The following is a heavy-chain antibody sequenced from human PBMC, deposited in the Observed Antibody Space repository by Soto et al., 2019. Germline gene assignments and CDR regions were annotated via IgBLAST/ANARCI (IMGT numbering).Heavy chain of an antibody. Sequence: GASVKVSCKASGYTFSRYGISWVRQAPGQGLEWMGWISGYNGDTKYAQKVQGRVTMTRDTSISTAYMELSRLRSDDTAMYYCARMIVGANADQNYYYYYGMDVWGQGTTVTVSS. J-gene: IGHJ6*02. D-gene: IGHD1-26*01. CDR3: ARMIVGANADQNYYYYYGMDV. CDR1: GYTFSRYG. CDR2: ISGYNGDT. V-gene: IGHV1-18*01.